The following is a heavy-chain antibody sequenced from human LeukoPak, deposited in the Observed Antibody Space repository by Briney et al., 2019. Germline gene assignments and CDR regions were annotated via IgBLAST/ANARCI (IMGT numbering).Heavy chain of an antibody. V-gene: IGHV1-46*01. Sequence: ASVKVSCKASGYTFTGYYMHWVRQAPGQGLEWMGWINPSGGSTSYAQKFQGRVTMTRDMSTSTVYMELSSLRSEDTAVYYCARDLSSSWYDYWGQGTLVTVSS. CDR3: ARDLSSSWYDY. CDR2: INPSGGST. D-gene: IGHD6-13*01. CDR1: GYTFTGYY. J-gene: IGHJ4*02.